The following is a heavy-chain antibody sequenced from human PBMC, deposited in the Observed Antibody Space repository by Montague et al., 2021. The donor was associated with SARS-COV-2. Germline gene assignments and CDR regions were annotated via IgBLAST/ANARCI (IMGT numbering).Heavy chain of an antibody. CDR1: GGSISTSPYF. CDR2: IYYSGST. CDR3: ARGNRIAGAGRGFDY. Sequence: SETLSLTCTVSGGSISTSPYFWGWIRQPPGKGLEWIGSIYYSGSTYYNPSLKSRVAISIDTSENHFSLKLSSVTAADTAVYYCARGNRIAGAGRGFDYWGQGTLVTVSS. V-gene: IGHV4-39*07. J-gene: IGHJ4*02. D-gene: IGHD6-19*01.